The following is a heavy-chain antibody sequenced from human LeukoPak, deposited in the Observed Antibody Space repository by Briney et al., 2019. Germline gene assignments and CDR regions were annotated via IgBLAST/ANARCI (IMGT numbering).Heavy chain of an antibody. J-gene: IGHJ4*02. V-gene: IGHV3-30*02. D-gene: IGHD6-19*01. Sequence: GGSLRLSCAASGFTFSSYGMHWVRQAPGKGLEWVAFIRYDGSNKYYADSVKGRFTISRDNSKNTLYLRMNSLRAEDTAVYYCARVNRRIAVAGPFDYWGQGTLVTVSS. CDR3: ARVNRRIAVAGPFDY. CDR2: IRYDGSNK. CDR1: GFTFSSYG.